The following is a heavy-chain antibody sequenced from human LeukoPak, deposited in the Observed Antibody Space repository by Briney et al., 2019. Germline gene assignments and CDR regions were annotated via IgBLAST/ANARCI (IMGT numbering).Heavy chain of an antibody. J-gene: IGHJ5*02. Sequence: SETLSLTCTVSAYSISSGFYWGWIRQPPGKGLEWIGSIYHSGSTYYNPSLKSRVTISVDTSKNQFSLKLSSVTAADTAVYYCATSRFSGGLGRFDPWGQGTLVTVSS. CDR1: AYSISSGFY. CDR2: IYHSGST. V-gene: IGHV4-38-2*02. CDR3: ATSRFSGGLGRFDP. D-gene: IGHD3-10*01.